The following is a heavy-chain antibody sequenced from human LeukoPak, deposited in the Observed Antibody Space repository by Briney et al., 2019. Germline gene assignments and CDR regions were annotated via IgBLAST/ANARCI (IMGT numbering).Heavy chain of an antibody. J-gene: IGHJ4*02. CDR1: GGSISSSSYY. CDR2: IYYSGST. CDR3: ARGGDGSGSYSPPDFDY. D-gene: IGHD3-10*01. V-gene: IGHV4-39*07. Sequence: SETLSLTCTVSGGSISSSSYYWGWIRQPPGKGLEWIGIIYYSGSTYYNPSLKSRVTISVDRSKNQFSLKLSSVTAADTAVYYCARGGDGSGSYSPPDFDYWGQGTLVTVSS.